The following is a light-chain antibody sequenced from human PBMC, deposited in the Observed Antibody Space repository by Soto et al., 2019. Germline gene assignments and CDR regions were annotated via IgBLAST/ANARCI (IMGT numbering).Light chain of an antibody. J-gene: IGKJ2*01. CDR1: QRVSNSY. Sequence: EIVLTQSPGTLSLSPGDRATLSCRASQRVSNSYLAWYQQKPGQAPRLLIYDASTRAAGVPDRVTGGGSGIDFTLTISALEPEDFALYFWQQYERPPFAFGQGTRLEI. CDR2: DAS. CDR3: QQYERPPFA. V-gene: IGKV3-20*01.